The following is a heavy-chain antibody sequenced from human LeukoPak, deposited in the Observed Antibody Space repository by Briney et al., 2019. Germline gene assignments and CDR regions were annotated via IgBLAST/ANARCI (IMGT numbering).Heavy chain of an antibody. CDR3: ARDSSSSASWWFDP. CDR1: GYTFTSYY. Sequence: ASVKVSGKASGYTFTSYYMHWVRQAPGQGREWMGIINPSGCSTSYAQKFQGRVTMTRDTSTSTVYMELSSLRSEDTAVYHCARDSSSSASWWFDPWGQGTLVTVSS. V-gene: IGHV1-46*01. D-gene: IGHD6-6*01. J-gene: IGHJ5*02. CDR2: INPSGCST.